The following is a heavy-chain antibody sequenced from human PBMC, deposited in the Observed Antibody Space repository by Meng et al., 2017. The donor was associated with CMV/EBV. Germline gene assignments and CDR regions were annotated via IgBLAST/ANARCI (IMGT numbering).Heavy chain of an antibody. J-gene: IGHJ6*02. D-gene: IGHD6-13*01. Sequence: ASVQVSCKASGYTFTGYYMIWVRQAPGQGREGMGWINPNSGGTNYAQKFQGRVTMTSDKSISTAYKELSRLRSDDTAVYYCAKEGAAAGLTNNYSGMDVWGQGTTVTVSS. CDR1: GYTFTGYY. V-gene: IGHV1-2*02. CDR2: INPNSGGT. CDR3: AKEGAAAGLTNNYSGMDV.